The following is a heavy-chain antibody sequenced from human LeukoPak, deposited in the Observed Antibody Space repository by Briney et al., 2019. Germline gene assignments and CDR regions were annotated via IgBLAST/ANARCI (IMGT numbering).Heavy chain of an antibody. CDR3: ARLVAAADYDRWFDP. D-gene: IGHD6-13*01. CDR2: IYYSGST. V-gene: IGHV4-39*01. J-gene: IGHJ5*02. CDR1: GGSISSSSYY. Sequence: SETLSLTCTVSGGSISSSSYYWGWIRQPPGKGLEWIGTIYYSGSTYYNPSLKSRVTISVDTSKNQFSLKLSSVTAADTAVYYCARLVAAADYDRWFDPWGQGTLVTVSS.